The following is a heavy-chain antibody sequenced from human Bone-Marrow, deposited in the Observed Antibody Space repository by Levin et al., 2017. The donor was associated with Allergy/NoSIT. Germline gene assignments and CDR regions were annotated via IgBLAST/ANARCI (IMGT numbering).Heavy chain of an antibody. CDR3: ATARRGWDFDI. Sequence: EASVKVSCKVSGYTLTELSMHWVRQAPGKGLEWLGGFDPADGETMYSQKFQGRISMTEDTSSDTAYMDLSSLISEDTAVYYCATARRGWDFDIWGQGTLVAVSS. CDR1: GYTLTELS. D-gene: IGHD3-22*01. CDR2: FDPADGET. V-gene: IGHV1-24*01. J-gene: IGHJ4*02.